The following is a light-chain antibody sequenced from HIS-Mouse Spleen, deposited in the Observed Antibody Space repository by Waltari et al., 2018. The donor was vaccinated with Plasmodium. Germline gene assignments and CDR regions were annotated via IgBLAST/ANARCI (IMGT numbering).Light chain of an antibody. V-gene: IGKV1-33*01. CDR1: QDISNY. CDR2: DAS. Sequence: DIQMTQSPSPLSASVGDRVTHHCQANQDISNYLNWYQQKPGKAPKLLIYDASNLETGVPSRFSGSGSGTDFTFTISSLQPEDIATYYCQQYDNLPPLFTFGPGTKVDIK. J-gene: IGKJ3*01. CDR3: QQYDNLPPLFT.